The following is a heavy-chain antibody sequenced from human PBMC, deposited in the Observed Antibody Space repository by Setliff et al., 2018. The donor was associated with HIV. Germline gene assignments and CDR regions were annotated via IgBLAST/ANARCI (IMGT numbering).Heavy chain of an antibody. CDR3: AREVRVVLPAAASGNYYYYYMDV. CDR1: GGSISSYY. D-gene: IGHD2-2*01. J-gene: IGHJ6*03. CDR2: IYSSGST. Sequence: SETLSLTCTVSGGSISSYYGSWIRQSAGKGLGWIGRIYSSGSTNYNPSLKSRVTMSVDTSKNQFSLRLSSVTAADTAVYYCAREVRVVLPAAASGNYYYYYMDVWGKGTTVTVSS. V-gene: IGHV4-4*07.